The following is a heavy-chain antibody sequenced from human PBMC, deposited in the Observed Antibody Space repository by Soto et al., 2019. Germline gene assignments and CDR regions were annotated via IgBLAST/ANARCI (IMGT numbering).Heavy chain of an antibody. CDR1: VFTFINAW. Sequence: GWSLRLSCASSVFTFINAWMSWVRQAPGKGLEWVGRIKSKTDGGTTDYAAPVKGRFTISRDDSKNTLYLQMNSLKTEDTAVYYCTTPGTMIVVVSDAFDIWGQGTMVTVS. J-gene: IGHJ3*02. CDR3: TTPGTMIVVVSDAFDI. CDR2: IKSKTDGGTT. V-gene: IGHV3-15*01. D-gene: IGHD3-22*01.